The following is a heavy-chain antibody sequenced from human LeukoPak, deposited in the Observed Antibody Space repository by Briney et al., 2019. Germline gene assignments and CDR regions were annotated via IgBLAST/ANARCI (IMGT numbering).Heavy chain of an antibody. CDR3: AKVGTLVTGYYYYYMDV. D-gene: IGHD4-23*01. Sequence: GGSLRLSCAASGFTFSSYAMSWVRQAPGKGLEGVSAISGSGGSTYYADSVKGRFTISRDNSKNTLYLQMNSLRAEDTAVYYCAKVGTLVTGYYYYYMDVWGKGTTVTVSS. V-gene: IGHV3-23*01. J-gene: IGHJ6*03. CDR1: GFTFSSYA. CDR2: ISGSGGST.